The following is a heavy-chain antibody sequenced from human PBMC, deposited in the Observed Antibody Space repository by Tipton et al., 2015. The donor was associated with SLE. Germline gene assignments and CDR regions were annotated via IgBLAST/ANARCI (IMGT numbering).Heavy chain of an antibody. CDR1: GGSISSSNW. CDR3: AGYYYDSSVGAFDI. CDR2: IYHSGST. Sequence: TLSLTCAVSGGSISSSNWWSWVRQPPGKGLEWFGEIYHSGSTNYNPSLKSRVTISVDTSKNQFSLKLNSVTAADTAVYYCAGYYYDSSVGAFDIWGQGTMVTVSS. V-gene: IGHV4-4*02. J-gene: IGHJ3*02. D-gene: IGHD3-22*01.